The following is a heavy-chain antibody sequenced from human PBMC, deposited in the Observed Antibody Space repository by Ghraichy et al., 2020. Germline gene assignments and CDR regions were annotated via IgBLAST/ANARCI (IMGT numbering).Heavy chain of an antibody. CDR3: ARVDYYDSSGYRYMLPFDY. D-gene: IGHD3-22*01. V-gene: IGHV1-69*13. J-gene: IGHJ4*02. CDR2: IIPIFGTA. CDR1: GGTFSSYA. Sequence: SVKVSCKASGGTFSSYAISWVRQAPGQGLEWMGGIIPIFGTANYAQKFQGRVTITADESTSTAYMELSSLRSEDTAVYYCARVDYYDSSGYRYMLPFDYWGQGTLVTVSS.